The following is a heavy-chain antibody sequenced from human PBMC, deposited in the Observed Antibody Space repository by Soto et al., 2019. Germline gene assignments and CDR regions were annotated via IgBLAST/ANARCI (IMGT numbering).Heavy chain of an antibody. CDR1: GGSISSGRFY. Sequence: QVQLQESGPGLVKPSQTLTLTCTVSGGSISSGRFYWSWIRQHPGKGLEWIGHISDSGSSYYNPSLESRVTTSVDTSKNQFSLKLSAVTAADTAVYFCARTTFYDVFTAYYSLFDYWGQGTMVTVSS. CDR2: ISDSGSS. D-gene: IGHD3-9*01. CDR3: ARTTFYDVFTAYYSLFDY. J-gene: IGHJ4*02. V-gene: IGHV4-31*03.